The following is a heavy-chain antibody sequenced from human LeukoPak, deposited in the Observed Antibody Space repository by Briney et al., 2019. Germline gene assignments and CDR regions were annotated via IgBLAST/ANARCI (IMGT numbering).Heavy chain of an antibody. V-gene: IGHV4-4*07. J-gene: IGHJ6*03. D-gene: IGHD6-13*01. CDR2: VYTSGST. CDR1: GGSISSYY. CDR3: AREGSSWYQAGYYYYYYMDV. Sequence: SETLSLTCTVSGGSISSYYWSWIRQPAGKGLEWIGRVYTSGSTSYNPALKSRVTMSVDTSKNQFSLKLSSVTAADAAVYYCAREGSSWYQAGYYYYYYMDVWGKGTTVTVSS.